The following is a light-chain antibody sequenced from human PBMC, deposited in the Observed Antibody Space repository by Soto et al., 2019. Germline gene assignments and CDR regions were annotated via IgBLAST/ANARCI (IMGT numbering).Light chain of an antibody. CDR3: QLYTSYPLT. CDR2: DAS. J-gene: IGKJ4*01. Sequence: IQWTQTPSSLSASVGDRVTITCRATQHISSCLAWYQQKPGKAPKLLIFDASTLQSGVPSRFCGSGSGTDFTLPISSLQADDFATYYCQLYTSYPLTFGGGTKVDIK. V-gene: IGKV1-9*01. CDR1: QHISSC.